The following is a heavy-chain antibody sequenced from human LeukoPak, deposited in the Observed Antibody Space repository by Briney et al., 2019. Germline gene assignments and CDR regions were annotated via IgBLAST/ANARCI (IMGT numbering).Heavy chain of an antibody. Sequence: GESLKISCKGSGYSFTSYWIGWVRQLPGKGLEWMGIIYPGDSDTRYSPSFQGQVTISADKSISTAYPQWSSLKASDTAMYYCARRPLGYGGNYYFDYWGQGTLVTVSS. J-gene: IGHJ4*02. CDR2: IYPGDSDT. CDR3: ARRPLGYGGNYYFDY. CDR1: GYSFTSYW. D-gene: IGHD4-23*01. V-gene: IGHV5-51*01.